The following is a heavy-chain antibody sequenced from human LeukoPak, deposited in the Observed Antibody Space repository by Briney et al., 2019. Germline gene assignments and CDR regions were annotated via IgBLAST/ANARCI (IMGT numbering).Heavy chain of an antibody. Sequence: GGSLRLSCAASGFTFSSYGMHWVRQAPGKGLEWVAFIRYDGSNKYYADSVKGRFTISRDNSKNTLYLQMNSLRAEDTAVYYCARLPIVVITSGGYWGQGTLVTVSS. J-gene: IGHJ4*02. V-gene: IGHV3-30*02. CDR3: ARLPIVVITSGGY. D-gene: IGHD3-22*01. CDR1: GFTFSSYG. CDR2: IRYDGSNK.